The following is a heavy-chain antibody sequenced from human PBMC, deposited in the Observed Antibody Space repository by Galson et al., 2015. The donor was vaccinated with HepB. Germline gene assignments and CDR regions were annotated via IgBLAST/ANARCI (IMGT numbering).Heavy chain of an antibody. CDR1: GFPFSSYA. CDR2: ISASGGGT. V-gene: IGHV3-23*01. D-gene: IGHD3-10*01. J-gene: IGHJ4*02. CDR3: AKPYGAGSYSLYFDY. Sequence: SLRLSCAASGFPFSSYAMSWVRQAPGKGLEWVSGISASGGGTNYGDSVKGRFAISRDNSKNTLYLQMNSLRAEDTAIYYCAKPYGAGSYSLYFDYWGQGTLVTVSS.